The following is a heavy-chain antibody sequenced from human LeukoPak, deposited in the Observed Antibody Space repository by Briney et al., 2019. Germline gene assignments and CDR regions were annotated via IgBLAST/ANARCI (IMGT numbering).Heavy chain of an antibody. CDR2: IYPGDSDT. D-gene: IGHD2-2*01. CDR3: ARHCSSTSCPDYYGMDV. V-gene: IGHV5-51*01. J-gene: IGHJ6*02. CDR1: GYSFTSYW. Sequence: PGGSLKIPCKGSGYSFTSYWIGWVRQMPGKGLGWMGIIYPGDSDTRYSPSFQGQVTISADKSISTAYLQWSSLKASDTAMYYCARHCSSTSCPDYYGMDVWGQGTTVTVSS.